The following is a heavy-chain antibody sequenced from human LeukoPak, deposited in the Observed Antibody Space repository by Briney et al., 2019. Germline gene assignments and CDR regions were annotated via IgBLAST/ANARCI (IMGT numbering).Heavy chain of an antibody. Sequence: PGGSLILSCAASGFRFGEYGMSWVRHVPGKVFDWVFGTNWDGVITGYSDSVKGRLTISRDNVKNFLYLQMNSLRVEDTALYFCGRVYCSTTSCYDYSDYYMDVWGKGTTVTVSS. CDR1: GFRFGEYG. V-gene: IGHV3-20*04. D-gene: IGHD2-2*01. CDR2: TNWDGVIT. CDR3: GRVYCSTTSCYDYSDYYMDV. J-gene: IGHJ6*03.